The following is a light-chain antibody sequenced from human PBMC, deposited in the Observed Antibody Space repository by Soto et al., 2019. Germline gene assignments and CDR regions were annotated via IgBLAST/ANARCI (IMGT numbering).Light chain of an antibody. Sequence: DIQMAQSPSSVSASIGDRVTITCRASQVISGWLAWYQEKPGKPPNLLIYDASSLQSGVPSRFSGSVSGTDFTLTISSLHPEDFATYYCEQARSFSLTFGGGTKVDIK. CDR3: EQARSFSLT. CDR1: QVISGW. V-gene: IGKV1D-12*01. J-gene: IGKJ4*01. CDR2: DAS.